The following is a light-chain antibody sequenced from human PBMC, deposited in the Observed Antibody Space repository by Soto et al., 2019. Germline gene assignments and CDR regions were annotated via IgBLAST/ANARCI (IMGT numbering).Light chain of an antibody. J-gene: IGLJ2*01. Sequence: QSVLTQPPSVSAAPGQKVTISCSGSSSNIGSNFVSWYQQFPGTAPKLLIYDNNQRPSGIPDRLSGSKSGTSATLGITGVQAGDEGDYYCATWDSSLNAVIFAGGTQLTVL. V-gene: IGLV1-51*01. CDR3: ATWDSSLNAVI. CDR2: DNN. CDR1: SSNIGSNF.